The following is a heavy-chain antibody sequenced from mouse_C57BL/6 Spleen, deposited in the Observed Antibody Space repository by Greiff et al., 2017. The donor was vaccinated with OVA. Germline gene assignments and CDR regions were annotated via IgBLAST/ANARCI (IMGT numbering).Heavy chain of an antibody. V-gene: IGHV1-80*01. CDR1: GYAFSSYW. CDR2: IYPGDGDT. D-gene: IGHD3-1*01. Sequence: VQLQESGAEPVKPGASVKISCKASGYAFSSYWMNWVKQRPGKGLEWIGQIYPGDGDTNYNGKFKGKATLTADKSSSTAYMQLSSLTSEDSAVYFCARSRPIGGAMDYWGQGTSVTVSS. CDR3: ARSRPIGGAMDY. J-gene: IGHJ4*01.